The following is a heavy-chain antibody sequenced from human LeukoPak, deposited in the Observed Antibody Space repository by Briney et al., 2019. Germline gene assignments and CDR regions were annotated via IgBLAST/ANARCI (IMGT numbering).Heavy chain of an antibody. Sequence: SETLSLTCAVYGGSFSGYYWSWIRRPPGKGLEWIGEINHSGSTNYNPSLKSRVTISVDTSKNQFSLKLSSVTAADTAVYYCARGPHGYSSSWYRPSYNWFDPWGQGTLVTVSS. CDR3: ARGPHGYSSSWYRPSYNWFDP. CDR1: GGSFSGYY. CDR2: INHSGST. V-gene: IGHV4-34*01. J-gene: IGHJ5*02. D-gene: IGHD6-13*01.